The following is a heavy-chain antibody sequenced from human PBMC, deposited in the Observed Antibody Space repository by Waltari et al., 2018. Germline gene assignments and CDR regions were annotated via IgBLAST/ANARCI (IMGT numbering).Heavy chain of an antibody. J-gene: IGHJ5*02. CDR3: ARDSGSYFNWFDP. V-gene: IGHV4-39*02. Sequence: QLQLQESGPGLVKPSETLSLTCTVSGGSISSSSYYWGWIRQPPGKGLEWRGSIYYSGATYSNPPLKSRVTISVDTSKNPFSLKLSSVTAADTAVYYGARDSGSYFNWFDPWGQGTLVTVSS. CDR1: GGSISSSSYY. CDR2: IYYSGAT. D-gene: IGHD1-26*01.